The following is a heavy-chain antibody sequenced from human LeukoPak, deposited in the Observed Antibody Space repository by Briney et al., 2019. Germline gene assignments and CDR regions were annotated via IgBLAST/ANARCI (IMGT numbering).Heavy chain of an antibody. J-gene: IGHJ4*02. CDR1: GFTFSDYY. D-gene: IGHD2-21*01. Sequence: GGSLRLSCAASGFTFSDYYMSWIRQAPGKGLEWVSYISSSGSTIYYADSVKGRFTISRDKAKNSLYLQMNSLRAEDTAVYYCARDHAYCGGDCSTYYFDYWGQGTLVTVSS. CDR2: ISSSGSTI. CDR3: ARDHAYCGGDCSTYYFDY. V-gene: IGHV3-11*04.